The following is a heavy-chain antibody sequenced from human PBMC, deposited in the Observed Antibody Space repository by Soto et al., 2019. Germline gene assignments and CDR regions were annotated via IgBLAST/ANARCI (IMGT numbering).Heavy chain of an antibody. J-gene: IGHJ6*02. Sequence: EVQLVESGGGLVQPGGSLRLSCAASGFTFSSYWMSWVRQAPGKGLEWVANIKQDGSEKYYVDSVKGRFTISRDNAKNALYLQITSLRADDTPVYYCARHPSIVLVPAATYSYYYYGMDVWGQGTTVTVSS. CDR3: ARHPSIVLVPAATYSYYYYGMDV. CDR1: GFTFSSYW. D-gene: IGHD2-2*01. CDR2: IKQDGSEK. V-gene: IGHV3-7*01.